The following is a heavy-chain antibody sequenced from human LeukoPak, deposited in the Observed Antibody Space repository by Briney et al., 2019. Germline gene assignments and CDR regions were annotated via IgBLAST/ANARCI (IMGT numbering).Heavy chain of an antibody. Sequence: GGSLRLSCAASGFTFSSYSMNWVRQAPGKGLEWVSYISSSSSTIYYADSVKGRFTISRDNAKNSLYLQMNSLRAEDTAVYYCARMGIPDYWGQGTLVTVSS. J-gene: IGHJ4*02. CDR2: ISSSSSTI. D-gene: IGHD7-27*01. CDR3: ARMGIPDY. CDR1: GFTFSSYS. V-gene: IGHV3-48*04.